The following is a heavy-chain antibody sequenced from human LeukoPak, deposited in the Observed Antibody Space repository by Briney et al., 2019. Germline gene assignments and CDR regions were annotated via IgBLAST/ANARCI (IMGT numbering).Heavy chain of an antibody. Sequence: GGSLRLSCAASGFTFTSYAMSWVRQAPGKGLEWVSTISGSGSSTYYADSVKGRFTISRDNSKNTLYLQMNSLRAEDTAVNYCANLGSSWYLDYWGQGTLVTVSS. J-gene: IGHJ4*02. CDR1: GFTFTSYA. D-gene: IGHD6-13*01. V-gene: IGHV3-23*01. CDR3: ANLGSSWYLDY. CDR2: ISGSGSST.